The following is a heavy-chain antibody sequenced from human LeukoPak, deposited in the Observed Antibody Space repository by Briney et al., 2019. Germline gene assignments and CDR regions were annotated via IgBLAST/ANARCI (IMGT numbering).Heavy chain of an antibody. CDR1: GFTVSTNY. Sequence: PGGSLRLSCAASGFTVSTNYMSWVRQAPGKGLEWIAVIYSGGNTYYADSVKGRFTLSRDNSKNTLYLQMNSARAEDTAVYYCARRPTGCSGGSCSVYFDIWGLGTLVTVSS. D-gene: IGHD2-15*01. CDR3: ARRPTGCSGGSCSVYFDI. CDR2: IYSGGNT. J-gene: IGHJ4*02. V-gene: IGHV3-53*01.